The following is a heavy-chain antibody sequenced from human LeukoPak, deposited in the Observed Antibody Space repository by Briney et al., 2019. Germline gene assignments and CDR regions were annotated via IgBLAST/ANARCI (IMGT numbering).Heavy chain of an antibody. CDR3: AKTIRITMVRGVNHDY. D-gene: IGHD3-10*01. J-gene: IGHJ4*02. CDR1: GFTFSSYA. Sequence: GGSLRLTCAASGFTFSSYAMSWVRQAPGKGLEWVSAISGSGGSTYYADSVKGRFTISRDNSKNTLYLQMNSLRAEDTAVYYCAKTIRITMVRGVNHDYWGQGTLVTVSS. CDR2: ISGSGGST. V-gene: IGHV3-23*01.